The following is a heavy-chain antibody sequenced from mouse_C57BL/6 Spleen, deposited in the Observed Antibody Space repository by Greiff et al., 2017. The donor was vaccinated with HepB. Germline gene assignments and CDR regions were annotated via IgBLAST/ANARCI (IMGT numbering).Heavy chain of an antibody. J-gene: IGHJ4*01. CDR1: GYTFTSYW. CDR2: INPSNGGT. V-gene: IGHV1-53*01. Sequence: QVHVKQPGTELVKPGASVKLSCKASGYTFTSYWMHWVKQRPGQGLEWIGNINPSNGGTNYNEKFKRKATLTVDKSSSTAYMQLSSLTSEDSAVYYCARDDGYYVAYAMGYWGQGTSVTVAS. CDR3: ARDDGYYVAYAMGY. D-gene: IGHD2-3*01.